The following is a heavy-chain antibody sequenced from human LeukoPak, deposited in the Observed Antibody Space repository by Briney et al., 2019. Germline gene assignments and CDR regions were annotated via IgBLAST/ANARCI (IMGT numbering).Heavy chain of an antibody. J-gene: IGHJ4*02. Sequence: PGGSLRLSCAASGFTFNNYAMNWVRQAPGKGLEWVSAITAGVTTTFYADSVRGRFTISRDNSKKTLYLQMNSLRAEDTAVYYCAKSIHWPALDFWGQGTLLTVSS. CDR1: GFTFNNYA. V-gene: IGHV3-23*01. CDR2: ITAGVTTT. D-gene: IGHD5-18*01. CDR3: AKSIHWPALDF.